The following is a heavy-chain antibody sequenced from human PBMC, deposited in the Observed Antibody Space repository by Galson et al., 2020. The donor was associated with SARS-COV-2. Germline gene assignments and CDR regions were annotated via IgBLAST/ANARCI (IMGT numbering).Heavy chain of an antibody. J-gene: IGHJ6*03. CDR3: ARHRGYYYYYMDV. V-gene: IGHV5-51*01. CDR1: GYSFTSYW. CDR2: IYPGDSDT. Sequence: KIGESLKISCKGSGYSFTSYWIGRVRQMPGKGLEWVGIIYPGDSDTRYSPSFQGQVTISADKSISTAYLQWSSLKASDTAMYYCARHRGYYYYYMDVWGKGTTVTVSS.